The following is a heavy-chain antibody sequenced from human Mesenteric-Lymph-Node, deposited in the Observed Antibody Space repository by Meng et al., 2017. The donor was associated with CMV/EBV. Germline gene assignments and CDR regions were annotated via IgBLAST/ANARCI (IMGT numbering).Heavy chain of an antibody. J-gene: IGHJ4*02. D-gene: IGHD5-24*01. V-gene: IGHV3-15*01. CDR3: TTDLHNWVY. CDR2: IKSKTDDGTT. CDR1: GVSFSDYA. Sequence: GGSLRLSCAASGVSFSDYAMTWVRQAPGKGLEWVGRIKSKTDDGTTDYAAPVKGRFTISRDDSKNTLYLQMNSLKTEDTAVYYCTTDLHNWVYWGQGRLVTVSS.